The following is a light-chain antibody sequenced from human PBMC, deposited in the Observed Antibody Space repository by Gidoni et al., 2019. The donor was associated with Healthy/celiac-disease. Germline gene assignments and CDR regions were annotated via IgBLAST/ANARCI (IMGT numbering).Light chain of an antibody. V-gene: IGKV4-1*01. J-gene: IGKJ1*01. Sequence: DIVMTQSPDSLAVSLGARATINCKSSQSVLYSSNNKNYLAWYQQKPGQPPKLLIYWASTRESGVPDRFSGSGSGTDFTLTISSLQAEDVAVYYCQQYYSTRSFXQXTKVEIK. CDR1: QSVLYSSNNKNY. CDR3: QQYYSTRS. CDR2: WAS.